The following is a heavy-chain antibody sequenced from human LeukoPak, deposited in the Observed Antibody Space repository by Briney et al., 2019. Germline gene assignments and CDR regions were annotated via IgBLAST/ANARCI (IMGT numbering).Heavy chain of an antibody. V-gene: IGHV1-8*01. Sequence: ASVKVSCKASGYTFTSYDINWVRQATGQGLEWMGWMNPNSGNTAYAQKFQGRVTMTRNTSISTAYMELSSLRSEDTAVYYCARDSSRNMVRGVIYYYGMDVWGQGTTVTVSS. CDR3: ARDSSRNMVRGVIYYYGMDV. CDR2: MNPNSGNT. CDR1: GYTFTSYD. D-gene: IGHD3-10*01. J-gene: IGHJ6*02.